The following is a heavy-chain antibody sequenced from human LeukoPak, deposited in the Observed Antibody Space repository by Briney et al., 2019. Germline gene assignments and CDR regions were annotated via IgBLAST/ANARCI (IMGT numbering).Heavy chain of an antibody. D-gene: IGHD6-13*01. J-gene: IGHJ4*02. CDR1: GFTFSSHA. CDR2: ISGSGGST. Sequence: GGSLRLSCAASGFTFSSHAMSWVRQAPGKGLEWVSAISGSGGSTYYADSVKGRFTISRDNSKNTLYLQMNSLRAEDTAVYYCAKGKYSSSWYFDYWGQGTLVTVSS. V-gene: IGHV3-23*01. CDR3: AKGKYSSSWYFDY.